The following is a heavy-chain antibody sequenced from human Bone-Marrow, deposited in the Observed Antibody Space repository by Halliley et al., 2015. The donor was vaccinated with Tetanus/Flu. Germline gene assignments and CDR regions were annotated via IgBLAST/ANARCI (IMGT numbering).Heavy chain of an antibody. V-gene: IGHV5-51*01. CDR1: GYSFGSYW. J-gene: IGHJ6*02. CDR2: IYPGNSKA. CDR3: ASHFSDALFREWLDHYQGLDV. Sequence: QLVQSGAEVKKPGESLKISCKASGYSFGSYWIAWVRQMPGKGLEWMGVIYPGNSKAKYSPPFQGQVTISADKSITTAYLQWSSLKASDTAMYYCASHFSDALFREWLDHYQGLDVWGQGTTVIVSS. D-gene: IGHD3-3*01.